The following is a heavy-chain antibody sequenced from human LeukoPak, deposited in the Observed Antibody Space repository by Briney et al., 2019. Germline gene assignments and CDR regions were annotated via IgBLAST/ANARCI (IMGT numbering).Heavy chain of an antibody. CDR3: ARYPDIAVIRDGFDP. D-gene: IGHD6-19*01. V-gene: IGHV4-59*08. CDR1: GGSISSYY. Sequence: NPSETLSLTCTVSGGSISSYYWSWIRQPPGKGLEWIGYIFYTGNTLYNPSLWGRVTISVDTSKNQVSLKLSSVTAADTAVYYCARYPDIAVIRDGFDPWGQGTLVTVSS. J-gene: IGHJ5*02. CDR2: IFYTGNT.